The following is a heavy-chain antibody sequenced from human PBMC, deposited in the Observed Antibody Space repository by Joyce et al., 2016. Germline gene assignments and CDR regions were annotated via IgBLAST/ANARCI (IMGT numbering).Heavy chain of an antibody. D-gene: IGHD6-6*01. Sequence: QVQLVHPGAEMKKPGASVQVSCKVSGYTFTGYGISWVRQAPGQGLEWMGWISAYSGDTNFAQKFQGRVIMTVDKSASTAYMELKSLTSDDTAVYYCARDEYGTSLSYFDYWGQGALVAVSS. CDR3: ARDEYGTSLSYFDY. CDR1: GYTFTGYG. CDR2: ISAYSGDT. V-gene: IGHV1-18*04. J-gene: IGHJ4*02.